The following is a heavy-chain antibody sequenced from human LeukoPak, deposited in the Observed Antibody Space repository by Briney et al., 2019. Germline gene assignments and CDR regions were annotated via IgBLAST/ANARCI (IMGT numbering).Heavy chain of an antibody. CDR3: ARVNWDDASDI. D-gene: IGHD7-27*01. V-gene: IGHV3-53*01. CDR2: IYSGGST. CDR1: GFTVSSNY. Sequence: GGSLRLSCAASGFTVSSNYMSWVRQAPGKGLEWVSVIYSGGSTYYADSVKGRFTISRDNSKNTLYLQMNSLRAEDTAVYYCARVNWDDASDIWGQGTMVTVSS. J-gene: IGHJ3*02.